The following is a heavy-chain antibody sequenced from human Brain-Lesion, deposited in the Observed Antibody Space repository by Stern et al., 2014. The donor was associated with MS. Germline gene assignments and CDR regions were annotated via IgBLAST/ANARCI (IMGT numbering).Heavy chain of an antibody. V-gene: IGHV1-24*01. CDR2: FDPEDGET. J-gene: IGHJ4*02. CDR1: GYTLTELS. D-gene: IGHD1-26*01. CDR3: ATLSPGAGGNYYRHFDY. Sequence: QLQLVQSGAEVKKPGASVKVSCKVSGYTLTELSMHWVRQAPRKGLEWMGGFDPEDGETIYAQKFQGRVTMTGETSTDTAYMELSSLRSEDTAVYYCATLSPGAGGNYYRHFDYWGQGTLVTVSS.